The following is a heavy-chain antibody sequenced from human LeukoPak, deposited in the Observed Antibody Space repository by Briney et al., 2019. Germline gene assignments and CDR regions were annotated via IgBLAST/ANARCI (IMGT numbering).Heavy chain of an antibody. CDR1: GFTVSSNY. J-gene: IGHJ6*02. CDR2: IYSGGST. V-gene: IGHV3-66*02. CDR3: AGGSVVTASLDGMDV. D-gene: IGHD2-21*02. Sequence: GGSLRLSCAASGFTVSSNYMSWVRQAPGKGLEWVSVIYSGGSTYYADSVKGRFTISRDNSKNTLYLQMNSLRAEDTAVYYCAGGSVVTASLDGMDVWGQGTMVTVSS.